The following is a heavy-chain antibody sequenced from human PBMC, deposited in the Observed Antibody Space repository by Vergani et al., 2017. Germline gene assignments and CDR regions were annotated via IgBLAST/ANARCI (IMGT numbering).Heavy chain of an antibody. CDR3: TRDGAYCAGDCYSSSYYYYGMDV. CDR2: IKHSGST. Sequence: QVQLQQWGAGLLKPSETLSLTCAVYGGSFSGYYWSWIRQPPGKGLEWIGEIKHSGSTNYNPSLKSRVTIPVDTSKNQFSLKLSSVTAADTAVYYCTRDGAYCAGDCYSSSYYYYGMDVWGQGTTVTVSS. V-gene: IGHV4-34*01. D-gene: IGHD2-21*02. J-gene: IGHJ6*02. CDR1: GGSFSGYY.